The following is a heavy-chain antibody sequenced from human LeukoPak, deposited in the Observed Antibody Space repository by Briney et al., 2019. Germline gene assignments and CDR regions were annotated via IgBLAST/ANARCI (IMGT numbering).Heavy chain of an antibody. Sequence: GGSLRLSCAASGFSFSSYGMSWVRQAPGKGLEWVSSISSSGSSTYYADSVKGRFTISRDNSKTTVYLQMNSLRAEDTAVYYCAEITMIRGFDYWGQGTLVTVSS. CDR2: ISSSGSST. CDR1: GFSFSSYG. CDR3: AEITMIRGFDY. J-gene: IGHJ4*02. D-gene: IGHD3-10*01. V-gene: IGHV3-23*01.